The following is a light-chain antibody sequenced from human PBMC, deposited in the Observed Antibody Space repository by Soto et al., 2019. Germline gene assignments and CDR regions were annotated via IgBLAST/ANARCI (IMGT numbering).Light chain of an antibody. Sequence: DIVMTQSPDSLAVSLGERATINCKSSQSVIHTSNNKNYLAWYQQKPRQPPKLLINWASTRESGVPDRFSGSGSGTDFTLTISSLQAEDVAVYYCQQYYKTPLTFGGGTKV. V-gene: IGKV4-1*01. CDR3: QQYYKTPLT. CDR1: QSVIHTSNNKNY. CDR2: WAS. J-gene: IGKJ4*01.